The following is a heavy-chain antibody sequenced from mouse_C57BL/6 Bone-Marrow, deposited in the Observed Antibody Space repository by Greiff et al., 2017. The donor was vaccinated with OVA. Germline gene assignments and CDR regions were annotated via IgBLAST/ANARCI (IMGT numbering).Heavy chain of an antibody. Sequence: QVQLQQSGAELVKPGASVKLSCKASGYTFTESPIHWVKQRSGQGLEWIGWFYPGSGSIKYNEKFKDKATLTADKSSSPVYMELSRLTSEDSAVYFCARSADYDYGSRYYYAMDYWGQGTSVTVSS. CDR2: FYPGSGSI. CDR1: GYTFTESP. J-gene: IGHJ4*01. D-gene: IGHD2-4*01. CDR3: ARSADYDYGSRYYYAMDY. V-gene: IGHV1-62-2*01.